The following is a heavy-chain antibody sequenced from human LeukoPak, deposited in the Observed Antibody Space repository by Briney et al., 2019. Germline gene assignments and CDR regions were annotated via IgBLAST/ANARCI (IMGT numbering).Heavy chain of an antibody. D-gene: IGHD3-10*01. Sequence: AASVKVSCKASGYTFTSYGISWVRQAPGQGLEWMGWISAYNGNTNYAQKLQGRVTMTTDTSTSTAYMDLRSLRSDDTAVYYCARGPELWFGELPSDTSYYYMDVWGKGTTVTISS. CDR3: ARGPELWFGELPSDTSYYYMDV. CDR1: GYTFTSYG. V-gene: IGHV1-18*01. J-gene: IGHJ6*03. CDR2: ISAYNGNT.